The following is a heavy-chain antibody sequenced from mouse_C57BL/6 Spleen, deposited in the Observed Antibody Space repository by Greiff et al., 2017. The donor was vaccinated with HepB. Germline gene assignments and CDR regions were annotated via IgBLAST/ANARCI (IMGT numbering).Heavy chain of an antibody. CDR2: IYIGNGYT. V-gene: IGHV1-58*01. D-gene: IGHD2-4*01. CDR3: ANLYYDYDEDYAMDY. CDR1: GYTFTSYG. J-gene: IGHJ4*01. Sequence: EVKLMESGAELVRPGSSVKMSCKTSGYTFTSYGINWVKQRPGQGLEWIGYIYIGNGYTEYNEKFKGKATLTSDTSSSTAYMQLSSLTSEDSAIYFCANLYYDYDEDYAMDYWGQGTSVTVSS.